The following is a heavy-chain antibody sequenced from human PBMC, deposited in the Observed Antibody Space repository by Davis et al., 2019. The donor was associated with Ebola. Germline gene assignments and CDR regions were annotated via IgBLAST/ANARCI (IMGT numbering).Heavy chain of an antibody. CDR1: GGSVSSYY. Sequence: SETLSLTCSVSGGSVSSYYWSWIRQPPGKALEWIGYIYYSGRTNYNPSLKSRVTISLDTSKNQFSLKLSSVTAADTALYYCARVGLLWFGELILVPNWFDPWGQGTLVTVSS. J-gene: IGHJ5*02. D-gene: IGHD3-10*01. CDR2: IYYSGRT. V-gene: IGHV4-59*02. CDR3: ARVGLLWFGELILVPNWFDP.